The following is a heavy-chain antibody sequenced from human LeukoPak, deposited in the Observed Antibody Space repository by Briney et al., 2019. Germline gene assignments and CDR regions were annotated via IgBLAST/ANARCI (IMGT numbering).Heavy chain of an antibody. D-gene: IGHD3-22*01. CDR3: ARDRLYYYDSSGYYFGS. CDR1: GFTFSSYW. CDR2: INSDGSST. Sequence: GGSLRLSCAASGFTFSSYWMHWVRHAPGKGLVWVSRINSDGSSTSYADSVKGRFTISRDNAKNTLYLQMNSLRAEDTAVYYCARDRLYYYDSSGYYFGSWGQGTLVTVSS. V-gene: IGHV3-74*01. J-gene: IGHJ4*02.